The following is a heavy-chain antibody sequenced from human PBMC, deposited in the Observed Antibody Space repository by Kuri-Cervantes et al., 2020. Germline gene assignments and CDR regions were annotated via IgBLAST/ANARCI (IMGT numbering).Heavy chain of an antibody. Sequence: GSLRLSCSVSGGSMSPYYWSWIRQPPGKGLEWIGEINHSGSTNYNPSLTSRVTISADTSKNQLSLKLNSVTAADTAVYYCARTDYIHWGQGTLVTVSS. CDR1: GGSMSPYY. V-gene: IGHV4-34*01. CDR2: INHSGST. CDR3: ARTDYIH. D-gene: IGHD4-11*01. J-gene: IGHJ4*02.